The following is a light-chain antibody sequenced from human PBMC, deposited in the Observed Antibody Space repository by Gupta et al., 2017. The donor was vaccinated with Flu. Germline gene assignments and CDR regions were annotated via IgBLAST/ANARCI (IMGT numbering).Light chain of an antibody. V-gene: IGKV1-39*01. J-gene: IGKJ1*01. CDR2: AAS. CDR1: QSISSY. CDR3: QQSYRTPRT. Sequence: DIQMTQSPSSLSASVGDRVTITCRASQSISSYLNWYQQKPGKAPKLLIYAASSLQSGVPSRFSGSGSGTDFTLTISSLQPVDFATYYCQQSYRTPRTFGQGTKVEIK.